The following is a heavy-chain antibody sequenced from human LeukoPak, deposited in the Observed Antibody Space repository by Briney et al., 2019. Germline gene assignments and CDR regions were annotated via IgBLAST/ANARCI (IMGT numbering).Heavy chain of an antibody. J-gene: IGHJ6*02. Sequence: SETLSLTCTVSGASLSSSDSYWSWIRQPPGKAREWIGSIYRRGSTSYNPSLKSRVTVSEDMSKNHFSLRLSSVTAADTAVYYCARHVQDLGIKVWGQGTTVTVSS. CDR3: ARHVQDLGIKV. CDR1: GASLSSSDSY. V-gene: IGHV4-39*01. CDR2: IYRRGST.